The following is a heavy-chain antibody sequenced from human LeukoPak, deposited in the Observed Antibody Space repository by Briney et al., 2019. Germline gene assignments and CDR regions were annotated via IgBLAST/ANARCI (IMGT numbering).Heavy chain of an antibody. V-gene: IGHV5-51*01. Sequence: GESLKISCKGSGYSFTSYWIGWVRQMPGKGLECMGIIYPGDSDTRYSPSFQGQVTISADRSISTAYLQWSSLKASDTAMYYCARQGTTYDALSIYGMDVWGQGTTVTVSS. J-gene: IGHJ6*02. CDR3: ARQGTTYDALSIYGMDV. D-gene: IGHD1/OR15-1a*01. CDR2: IYPGDSDT. CDR1: GYSFTSYW.